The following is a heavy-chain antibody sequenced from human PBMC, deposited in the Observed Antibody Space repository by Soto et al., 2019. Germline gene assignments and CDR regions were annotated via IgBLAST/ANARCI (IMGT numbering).Heavy chain of an antibody. CDR2: MNSAGSST. J-gene: IGHJ4*02. Sequence: EVQLVESGGGLVQPWGSLRLSCAASGFTFSSYWMHWVRQAPGKGLEWVSRMNSAGSSTSYADSVKGRFTIPRDNAKNRRYLQMNSLRAEDTAVYYGARNYYWVAVAGCDYWGQETLVTVSS. D-gene: IGHD6-19*01. V-gene: IGHV3-74*01. CDR3: ARNYYWVAVAGCDY. CDR1: GFTFSSYW.